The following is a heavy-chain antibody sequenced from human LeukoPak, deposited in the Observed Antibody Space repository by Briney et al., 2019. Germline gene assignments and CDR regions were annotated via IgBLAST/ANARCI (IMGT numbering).Heavy chain of an antibody. V-gene: IGHV1-2*02. D-gene: IGHD2-2*01. J-gene: IGHJ4*02. CDR1: GYTFTSYA. Sequence: ASVKVSCKASGYTFTSYAMHWVRQAPGQGLEWMGWINPNSGDTNYAQEFQGRVTMTRDTSISTAYMELSSLRSDDTAVFYCARDPNPPHTRTANFFDYWGQGIPVTVSS. CDR2: INPNSGDT. CDR3: ARDPNPPHTRTANFFDY.